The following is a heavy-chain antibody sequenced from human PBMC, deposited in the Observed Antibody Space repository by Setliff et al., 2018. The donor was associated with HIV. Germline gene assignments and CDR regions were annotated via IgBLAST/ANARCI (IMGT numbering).Heavy chain of an antibody. CDR1: GFTFNDYY. CDR3: VRDLARVIAH. D-gene: IGHD2-21*01. J-gene: IGHJ4*02. Sequence: GGSLRLSCAASGFTFNDYYMSWVRQTPGKGLEWVASVTPDGGDKYYANSMRGRFTISRDNGKNAVYLQMNSLTAEDTALYYCVRDLARVIAHWGQGTLVTVSS. CDR2: VTPDGGDK. V-gene: IGHV3-7*01.